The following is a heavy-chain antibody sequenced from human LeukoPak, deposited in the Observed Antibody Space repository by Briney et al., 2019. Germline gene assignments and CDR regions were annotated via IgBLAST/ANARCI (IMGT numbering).Heavy chain of an antibody. Sequence: GGSLRLSCAASGFTFSSYWMHWVRQAPGKGLVWVSRINSDGSSTSYADSVKGRFTISRDNAKNTLYLQMNSLRAEDTAVYYCAKVSVGGGWYGAFDIWGQGTMVTVSS. CDR1: GFTFSSYW. CDR3: AKVSVGGGWYGAFDI. J-gene: IGHJ3*02. D-gene: IGHD6-19*01. CDR2: INSDGSST. V-gene: IGHV3-74*01.